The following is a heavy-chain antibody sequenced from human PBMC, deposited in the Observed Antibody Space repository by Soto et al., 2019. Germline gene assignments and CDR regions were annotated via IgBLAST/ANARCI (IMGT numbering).Heavy chain of an antibody. CDR3: ARGVRITIFGVPRGWFDP. J-gene: IGHJ5*02. CDR2: INHSGST. D-gene: IGHD3-3*01. V-gene: IGHV4-34*01. CDR1: GGSFSGYY. Sequence: PSETLSLTXAVYGGSFSGYYWSWIRQPPGKGLEWIGEINHSGSTNYNPSLKSRVTISVDTSKNQFSLKLSSVTAADTAVYYCARGVRITIFGVPRGWFDPWGQGTLVTVSS.